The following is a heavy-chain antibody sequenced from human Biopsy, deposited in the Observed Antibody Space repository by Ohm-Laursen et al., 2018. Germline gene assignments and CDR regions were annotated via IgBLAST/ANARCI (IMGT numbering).Heavy chain of an antibody. CDR3: AGGAAKGNPYDH. CDR1: GGTFSSYV. Sequence: ASVKVSCKASGGTFSSYVISWVRQAPGQGLKWMGRIIPTFDTPTYAPDFQGRVTFTADKSTGTAHLDLRSLRSEDTAVYYCAGGAAKGNPYDHWGQGTLVTVSS. CDR2: IIPTFDTP. V-gene: IGHV1-69*06. D-gene: IGHD3-10*01. J-gene: IGHJ5*02.